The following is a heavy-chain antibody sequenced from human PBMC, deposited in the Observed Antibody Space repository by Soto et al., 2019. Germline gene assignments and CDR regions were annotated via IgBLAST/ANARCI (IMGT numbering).Heavy chain of an antibody. CDR2: ISSSGRTS. CDR1: GFTFSVSY. Sequence: LRRSXMLSGFTFSVSYMNWILHAPLKGLEWISYISSSGRTSHYADSVRGRFTISRDNAKQSLFLQMDGLRANDTAVYYCASFKEGSIVGIRCLDTWGQGPLVTVSS. CDR3: ASFKEGSIVGIRCLDT. V-gene: IGHV3-11*01. D-gene: IGHD1-20*01. J-gene: IGHJ5*02.